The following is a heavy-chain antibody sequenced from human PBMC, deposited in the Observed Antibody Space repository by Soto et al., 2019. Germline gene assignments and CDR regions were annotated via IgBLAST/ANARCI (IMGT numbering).Heavy chain of an antibody. CDR2: FDPEDGET. V-gene: IGHV1-24*01. CDR1: GYTLTELS. CDR3: ATSVAMVRGVIRN. D-gene: IGHD3-10*01. J-gene: IGHJ4*02. Sequence: SVKVSCKVSGYTLTELSMHWVRQAPGKGLEWMGGFDPEDGETIYAQKFQGRVTMTEDTSTDTAYMELSSLRSEDTAVYYCATSVAMVRGVIRNWGQGTLVTVSS.